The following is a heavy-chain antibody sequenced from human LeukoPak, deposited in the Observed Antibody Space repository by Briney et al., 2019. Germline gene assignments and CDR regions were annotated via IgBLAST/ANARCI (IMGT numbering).Heavy chain of an antibody. V-gene: IGHV3-23*01. D-gene: IGHD3-16*01. CDR2: ITGSGGTT. CDR3: ARGGGVMDY. Sequence: QPGGSLRLSCAASGFTFDIYGMSWVRQAPGKGLEWVSTITGSGGTTYFADSVKGRFIISRDNSKNTLYLQMKSLRVEDTAVYYCARGGGVMDYWGQGTLVTVSS. J-gene: IGHJ4*02. CDR1: GFTFDIYG.